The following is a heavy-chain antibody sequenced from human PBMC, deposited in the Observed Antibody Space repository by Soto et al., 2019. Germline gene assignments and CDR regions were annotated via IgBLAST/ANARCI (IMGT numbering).Heavy chain of an antibody. CDR3: AGAGYSSSWENWFDP. V-gene: IGHV4-31*03. D-gene: IGHD6-13*01. CDR1: GGSISSGGYY. J-gene: IGHJ5*02. CDR2: IYYSGST. Sequence: QVQLQESGPGLVKPSQTLSLTCTVSGGSISSGGYYWSWIRQHPGKGLEWIGYIYYSGSTYYNPSLKSRVTIXXDXSXXQFSLKLSSVTAADTAVYYCAGAGYSSSWENWFDPWGQGTLVTVSS.